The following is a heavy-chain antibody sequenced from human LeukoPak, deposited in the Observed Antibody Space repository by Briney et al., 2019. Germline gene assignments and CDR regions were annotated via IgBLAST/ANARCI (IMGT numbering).Heavy chain of an antibody. D-gene: IGHD1-14*01. CDR3: ARGVEPLAANTLAY. Sequence: GGPLRLSCAASGFTVITNDMTWVRQAPGKGLEWVSVLYSDGNTKYADSVQGRFTISRDNSKDTLYLEMNSLSPDDRAVYYCARGVEPLAANTLAYWGQGTLVTVSS. CDR2: LYSDGNT. CDR1: GFTVITND. V-gene: IGHV3-53*01. J-gene: IGHJ4*02.